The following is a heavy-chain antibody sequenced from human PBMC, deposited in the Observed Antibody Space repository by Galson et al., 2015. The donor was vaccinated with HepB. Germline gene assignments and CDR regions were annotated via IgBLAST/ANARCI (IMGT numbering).Heavy chain of an antibody. Sequence: SLRLSCAASGFTFSDYYMSWIRQAPGKGLEWVSYISSSSSYTNYADSVKGRFTISRDNAKNSLYLQMNSLRAEDTAVYYCARDGCSGGSCYSALGWYAGGGLDYWGQGTLVTVSS. D-gene: IGHD2-15*01. CDR2: ISSSSSYT. CDR1: GFTFSDYY. CDR3: ARDGCSGGSCYSALGWYAGGGLDY. V-gene: IGHV3-11*06. J-gene: IGHJ4*02.